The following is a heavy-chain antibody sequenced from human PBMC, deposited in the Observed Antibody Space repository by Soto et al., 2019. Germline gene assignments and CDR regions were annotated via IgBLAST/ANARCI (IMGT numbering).Heavy chain of an antibody. CDR3: ARIGYSSSSLDY. V-gene: IGHV3-7*05. D-gene: IGHD6-6*01. CDR2: INQDGSVK. CDR1: GFIFSHYW. J-gene: IGHJ4*02. Sequence: EVQLVESGGGLVQPGGSLRLSCAASGFIFSHYWMTWVRQAPGKGLQWVAIINQDGSVKYYVDSMKGRFTISRDNAKSSVFLQMNSLRAEDTAVYYCARIGYSSSSLDYWGQGTLVTVSS.